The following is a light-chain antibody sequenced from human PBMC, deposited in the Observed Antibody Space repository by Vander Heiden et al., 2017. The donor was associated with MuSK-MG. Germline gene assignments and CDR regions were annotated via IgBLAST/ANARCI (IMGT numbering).Light chain of an antibody. CDR3: VLYMSSGSVV. CDR1: SGSVSTTYY. J-gene: IGLJ2*01. CDR2: STT. Sequence: QTVVTQEPSFSVSPGGTVTLTCGLNSGSVSTTYYPGWYQQTPGQPPRALIYSTTSRCGGVPDRFSGSILGNKAALTITGAQPDDESDYYCVLYMSSGSVVFGGGTKLTVL. V-gene: IGLV8-61*01.